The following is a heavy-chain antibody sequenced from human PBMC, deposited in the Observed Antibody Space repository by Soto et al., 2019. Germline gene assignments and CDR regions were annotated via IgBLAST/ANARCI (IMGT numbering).Heavy chain of an antibody. J-gene: IGHJ3*02. V-gene: IGHV1-18*01. CDR2: ISAYNGNT. CDR1: RYTFTSYG. CDR3: ARDLGFGARAFDI. Sequence: SVTESCKASRYTFTSYGIRWVRQAPGQGLEWMGWISAYNGNTNYAQKLQGRVTMTTHTSTSTAYMELRSLRSDYTAVYYCARDLGFGARAFDIWGQGTMVTVSS. D-gene: IGHD3-10*01.